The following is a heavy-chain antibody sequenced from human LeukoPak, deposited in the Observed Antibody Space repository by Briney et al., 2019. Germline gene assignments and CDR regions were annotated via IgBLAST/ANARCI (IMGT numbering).Heavy chain of an antibody. J-gene: IGHJ4*02. D-gene: IGHD2-21*02. CDR2: IKQDGSEK. CDR3: ARDQYCGGDCYYSHDY. V-gene: IGHV3-7*01. CDR1: GFTFSSYW. Sequence: GGSLRLSCAASGFTFSSYWMSWVRQAPGKGLEWVANIKQDGSEKYYVDSVKGRFTISRDNAKNSLYLQMNSLRAEDTAVYYCARDQYCGGDCYYSHDYWGQGTLVTVSS.